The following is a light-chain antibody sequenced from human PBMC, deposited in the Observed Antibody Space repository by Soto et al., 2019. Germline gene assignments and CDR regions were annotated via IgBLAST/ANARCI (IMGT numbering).Light chain of an antibody. V-gene: IGKV3-20*01. J-gene: IGKJ4*01. CDR3: QQYDSSPLT. CDR2: GAS. Sequence: EIVLTQSPGTLSLSPGERATLSCRASQSVSSSYLAWYQQKPGQAPRLLIYGASSRATGIPDRFSGSGSGADFTLTISRLEPEDFAVYYCQQYDSSPLTXG. CDR1: QSVSSSY.